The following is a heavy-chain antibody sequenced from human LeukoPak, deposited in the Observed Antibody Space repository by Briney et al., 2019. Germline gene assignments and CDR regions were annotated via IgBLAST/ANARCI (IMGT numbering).Heavy chain of an antibody. V-gene: IGHV3-21*01. CDR2: ITSSSIYI. CDR3: AELGITMIGGV. J-gene: IGHJ6*04. CDR1: GFTFSSYT. Sequence: GGSLRLSCAASGFTFSSYTMNWVRQAPGKGLEWVSSITSSSIYIYYTDSVKGRFTISRDNAKNSLYLQMNSLRAEDTAVYYCAELGITMIGGVWGKGTTVTISS. D-gene: IGHD3-10*02.